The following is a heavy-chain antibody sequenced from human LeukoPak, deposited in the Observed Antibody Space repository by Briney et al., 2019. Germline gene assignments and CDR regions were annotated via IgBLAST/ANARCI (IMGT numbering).Heavy chain of an antibody. CDR1: GFSLSTHAMC. CDR2: IDWDDDQ. CDR3: ARIRVAGRGYYFDY. D-gene: IGHD6-19*01. V-gene: IGHV2-70*11. Sequence: QTLSLTCTFSGFSLSTHAMCVSWIRQPPGKALEWLARIDWDDDQYYSTSLKTRLTISKDTSKNQVVHTMTNMDPVDTATYYCARIRVAGRGYYFDYWGQGALVTVSS. J-gene: IGHJ4*02.